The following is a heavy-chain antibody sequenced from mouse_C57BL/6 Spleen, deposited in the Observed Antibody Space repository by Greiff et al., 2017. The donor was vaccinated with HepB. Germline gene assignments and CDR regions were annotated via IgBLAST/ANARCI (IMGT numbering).Heavy chain of an antibody. CDR2: IYPGSGNT. Sequence: VKVVESGAELVRPGASVKLSCKASGYTFTDYYINWVKQRPGQGLEWIARIYPGSGNTYYNEKFKGKATLTAEKSSSTAYMQLSSLTSEDSAVYFCARSGYDYDGAYWGQGTLVTVSA. V-gene: IGHV1-76*01. J-gene: IGHJ3*01. CDR1: GYTFTDYY. D-gene: IGHD2-4*01. CDR3: ARSGYDYDGAY.